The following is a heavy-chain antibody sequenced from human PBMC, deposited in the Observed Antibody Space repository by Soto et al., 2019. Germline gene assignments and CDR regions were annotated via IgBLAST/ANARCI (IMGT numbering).Heavy chain of an antibody. CDR3: ARTVLGPDLLADSFVDYYYYMDV. CDR1: GGSISSVGYY. Sequence: SETLSLTCTVSGGSISSVGYYWSWIRQPPGKGLEWIGYVYYTGSTSYNPSLKRRVTFSADSSRGQFSLRLNSVTAADTAVYYCARTVLGPDLLADSFVDYYYYMDVWGQGTTVTVSS. D-gene: IGHD3-9*01. V-gene: IGHV4-61*08. CDR2: VYYTGST. J-gene: IGHJ6*03.